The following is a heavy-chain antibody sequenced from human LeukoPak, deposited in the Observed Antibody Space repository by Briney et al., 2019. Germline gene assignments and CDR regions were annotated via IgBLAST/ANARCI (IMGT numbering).Heavy chain of an antibody. Sequence: GGSLRLSCAASGFTFSSYGMHWVRQAPGKGLEWVAVISYDGSNKYYADSVKGRFTISRDNSKNTLYLQMNSLRAEDTAVYYCAKDLDYVTHDAFDIWGQGTMATVSS. CDR2: ISYDGSNK. V-gene: IGHV3-30*18. D-gene: IGHD3-16*01. CDR1: GFTFSSYG. J-gene: IGHJ3*02. CDR3: AKDLDYVTHDAFDI.